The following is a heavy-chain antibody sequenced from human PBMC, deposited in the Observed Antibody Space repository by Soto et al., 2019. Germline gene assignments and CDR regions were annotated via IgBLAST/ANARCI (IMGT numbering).Heavy chain of an antibody. J-gene: IGHJ5*02. Sequence: QLQLQESGPGLVKPSETLSLTCSVSGVSISSSSYYWGWIRQPPGKGLEWIGTIYYSGSTYYKPSLKSRVTISLDTSKNQFSLKLSSLTAADTAVYYCATEEGHVDTAFFDPWGQGTLVTVSS. CDR1: GVSISSSSYY. D-gene: IGHD5-18*01. CDR3: ATEEGHVDTAFFDP. V-gene: IGHV4-39*02. CDR2: IYYSGST.